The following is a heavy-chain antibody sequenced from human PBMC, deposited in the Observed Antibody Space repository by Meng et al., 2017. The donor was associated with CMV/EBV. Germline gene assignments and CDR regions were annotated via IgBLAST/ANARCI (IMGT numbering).Heavy chain of an antibody. D-gene: IGHD5-18*01. J-gene: IGHJ4*02. CDR1: GFTFSSYS. Sequence: TSGFTFSSYSMNWVRQAPGKGLEWVASISSSSSYIYYADSVKGRFTISRDNAKNSLYLQMNSLRAEDTAVYYCARDPSGYSYGFLDYWGQGTLVTVSS. V-gene: IGHV3-21*01. CDR3: ARDPSGYSYGFLDY. CDR2: ISSSSSYI.